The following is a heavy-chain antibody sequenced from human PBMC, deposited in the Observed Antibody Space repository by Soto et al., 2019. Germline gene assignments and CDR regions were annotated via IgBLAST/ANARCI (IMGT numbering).Heavy chain of an antibody. CDR2: IIPIFGTA. D-gene: IGHD6-6*01. J-gene: IGHJ2*01. V-gene: IGHV1-69*01. CDR3: ARAKGDEYSSSYYWYFDL. CDR1: GGTFSSYA. Sequence: QVQLVQSGAEVKKPGSSVKVSCKASGGTFSSYAISWVRQAPGQGLEWMGGIIPIFGTANYAQKFQGRVTITADESTSTAYMELSSLRSEDTAVYYWARAKGDEYSSSYYWYFDLWGRGTLVTVSS.